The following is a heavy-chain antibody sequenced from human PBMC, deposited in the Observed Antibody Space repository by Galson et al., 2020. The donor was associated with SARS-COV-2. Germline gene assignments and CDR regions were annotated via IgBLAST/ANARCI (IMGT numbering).Heavy chain of an antibody. CDR3: ARDLSIGATGLNYALDV. D-gene: IGHD6-13*01. CDR2: INPYSGGT. V-gene: IGHV1-2*04. Sequence: ASVKVSCKASGYTFTGYYMHWVRQAPGEGLEWMGWINPYSGGTNYAQNFQGWVTMTRDTSISTAYMELSRLRSDDTAVYYCARDLSIGATGLNYALDVWGQGTTVTVSS. J-gene: IGHJ6*02. CDR1: GYTFTGYY.